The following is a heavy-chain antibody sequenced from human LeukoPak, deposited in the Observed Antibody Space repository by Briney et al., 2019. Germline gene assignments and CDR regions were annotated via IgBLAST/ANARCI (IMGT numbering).Heavy chain of an antibody. CDR1: GFTFSNYA. Sequence: PGGSLRLSCAASGFTFSNYAMSWVRQAPGKGLEWVLAITGSGGGTYYADSVKGRFTISRENSKNTLYLQVNSLRAEDTAVYYCVKWGDYDVLTGYYDPDYWGQGSLVTVSS. CDR3: VKWGDYDVLTGYYDPDY. J-gene: IGHJ4*02. CDR2: ITGSGGGT. D-gene: IGHD3-9*01. V-gene: IGHV3-23*01.